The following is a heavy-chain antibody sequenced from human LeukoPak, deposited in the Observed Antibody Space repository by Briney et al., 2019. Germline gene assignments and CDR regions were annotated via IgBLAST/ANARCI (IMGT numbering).Heavy chain of an antibody. CDR3: AGSSSGAARWFDP. D-gene: IGHD6-6*01. Sequence: ETLSLTCAVYGGSFSGYYWSWIRQPPGKGLEWIGEINHSGSTNYNPSLKSRVTISVDTSKNQFSLKLSSVTAANTAVYYCAGSSSGAARWFDPWGQGTLVTVSS. V-gene: IGHV4-34*01. J-gene: IGHJ5*02. CDR1: GGSFSGYY. CDR2: INHSGST.